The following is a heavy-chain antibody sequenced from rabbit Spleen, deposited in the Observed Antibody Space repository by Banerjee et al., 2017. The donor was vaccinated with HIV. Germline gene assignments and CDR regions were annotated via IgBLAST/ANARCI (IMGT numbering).Heavy chain of an antibody. V-gene: IGHV1S45*01. CDR1: GFSFSDRDV. CDR3: ARDLVGVIGWNFYL. D-gene: IGHD1-1*01. CDR2: INTATGKP. J-gene: IGHJ4*01. Sequence: EQLEESGGGLVKPEGSLTLTCKASGFSFSDRDVMCWVRQAPGKGLEWIACINTATGKPVYASWAKGRFTISKTSSTTVTLQMTSLTAADTATYFCARDLVGVIGWNFYLWGPGTLVTVS.